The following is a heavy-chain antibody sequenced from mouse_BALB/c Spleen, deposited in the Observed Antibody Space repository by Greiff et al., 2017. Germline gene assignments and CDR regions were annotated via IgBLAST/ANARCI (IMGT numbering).Heavy chain of an antibody. CDR1: GFSLTSYG. CDR3: ASHRRGSMDY. D-gene: IGHD2-14*01. CDR2: IWSGGST. J-gene: IGHJ4*01. V-gene: IGHV2-2*02. Sequence: QVQLKESGPGLVQPSQTLSITCTVSGFSLTSYGVHWVRQSPGKGLEWLGVIWSGGSTDYNAAFISRLSISKDNSKSQVFFKMNSLQANDTAIYYCASHRRGSMDYWGQGTSVTVSS.